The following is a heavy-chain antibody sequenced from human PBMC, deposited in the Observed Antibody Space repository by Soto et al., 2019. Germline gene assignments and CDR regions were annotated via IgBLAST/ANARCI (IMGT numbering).Heavy chain of an antibody. J-gene: IGHJ5*02. D-gene: IGHD3-10*01. V-gene: IGHV4-30-2*01. CDR3: ARAQFYSGSGNYNNLMFDA. Sequence: PSETLSLTCAVSGGSIGGVGYSWSWIRQPPGGGLEWIGYMYHSGTFLKSPSLKTRLTMSLDMSKNQFSLTLNSMTAADTAVYYCARAQFYSGSGNYNNLMFDAWGQGIQVTVSS. CDR1: GGSIGGVGYS. CDR2: MYHSGTF.